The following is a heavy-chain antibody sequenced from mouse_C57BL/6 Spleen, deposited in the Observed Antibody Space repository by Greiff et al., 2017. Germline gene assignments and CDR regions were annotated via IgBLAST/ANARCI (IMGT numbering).Heavy chain of an antibody. Sequence: VNVVESGAELVRPGASVTLSCKASGYTFTDYEMHWVKQTPVHGLEWIGAIDPETGGTAYNQKFKGKAILTADKSSSTAYMELRSLTSEDSAVYYCTRYRLLFDYWGQGTTLTVSS. CDR3: TRYRLLFDY. CDR1: GYTFTDYE. V-gene: IGHV1-15*01. CDR2: IDPETGGT. J-gene: IGHJ2*01.